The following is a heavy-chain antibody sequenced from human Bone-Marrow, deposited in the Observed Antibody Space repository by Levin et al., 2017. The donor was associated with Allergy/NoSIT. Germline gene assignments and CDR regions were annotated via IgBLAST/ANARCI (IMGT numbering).Heavy chain of an antibody. D-gene: IGHD6-13*01. CDR1: GFTFSNYA. CDR2: ISGSGGST. V-gene: IGHV3-23*01. J-gene: IGHJ4*02. CDR3: AKTSSSSWYLRDHFAQ. Sequence: QSGGSLRLSCAASGFTFSNYAMSWVRQAPGKGLEWVSVISGSGGSTYYADSVKGRFTISRDSSKNTLYLQMNSLRAEDTAVYYCAKTSSSSWYLRDHFAQWGQGTLVTVSS.